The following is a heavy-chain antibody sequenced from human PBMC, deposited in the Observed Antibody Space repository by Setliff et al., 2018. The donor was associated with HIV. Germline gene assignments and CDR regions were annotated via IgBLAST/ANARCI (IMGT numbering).Heavy chain of an antibody. J-gene: IGHJ5*02. CDR3: AKEGNSVDNWLDP. CDR2: IYHTGKT. V-gene: IGHV4-31*03. D-gene: IGHD1-26*01. Sequence: SETLSLTCTVSGDPIFIGGYYWSWIRQHPGGGLEWIGYIYHTGKTYYNPSLQSRIIMSLDMSQNQFSLKLSSVTAADTAVYYCAKEGNSVDNWLDPWGPETLVTVSS. CDR1: GDPIFIGGYY.